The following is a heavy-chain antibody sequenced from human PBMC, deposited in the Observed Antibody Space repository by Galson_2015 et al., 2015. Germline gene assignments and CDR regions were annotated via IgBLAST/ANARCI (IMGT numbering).Heavy chain of an antibody. J-gene: IGHJ4*02. D-gene: IGHD6-19*01. CDR3: AKESPGYSSGWPRSISFDY. Sequence: SLRLSCAASGFTFSSYAMSWVRQAPGRGLEWVSAISGSGGSTYYADSVKGRFTIPRDNSKNTLYLQMNSLRAEDTAVYYCAKESPGYSSGWPRSISFDYWGQGTLVTVSS. CDR1: GFTFSSYA. V-gene: IGHV3-23*01. CDR2: ISGSGGST.